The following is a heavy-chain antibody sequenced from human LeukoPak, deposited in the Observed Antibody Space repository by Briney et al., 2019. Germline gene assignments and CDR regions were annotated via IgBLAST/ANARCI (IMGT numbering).Heavy chain of an antibody. CDR1: GFTFTSSA. V-gene: IGHV1-58*02. J-gene: IGHJ5*01. CDR2: IVVGSGNT. Sequence: SVNVSCKASGFTFTSSAMQWVRQARGQRLEWIGWIVVGSGNTNYAQKFQERVTITRDMSTSTAYMELSSLRSEDTAVYYCAAVVSHCSGGSCRPDWFDSWGQGTLVTVSS. CDR3: AAVVSHCSGGSCRPDWFDS. D-gene: IGHD2-15*01.